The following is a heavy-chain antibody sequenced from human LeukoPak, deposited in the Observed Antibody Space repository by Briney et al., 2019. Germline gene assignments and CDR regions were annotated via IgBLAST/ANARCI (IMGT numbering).Heavy chain of an antibody. Sequence: SETLSLTCNVSGDSISSDYWSWIRQPPGKGLEWIGYIYYSGSTNYNPSLKSRVTISVDTSKNQFSLKLSSVTAADTAVYYCAREGTAMAPNYYYYYMDVWGKGTTVTISS. V-gene: IGHV4-59*01. CDR2: IYYSGST. D-gene: IGHD5-18*01. CDR3: AREGTAMAPNYYYYYMDV. J-gene: IGHJ6*03. CDR1: GDSISSDY.